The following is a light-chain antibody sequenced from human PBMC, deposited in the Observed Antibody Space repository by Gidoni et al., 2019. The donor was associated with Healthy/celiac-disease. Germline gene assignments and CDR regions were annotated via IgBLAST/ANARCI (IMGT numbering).Light chain of an antibody. CDR2: DNN. J-gene: IGLJ2*01. V-gene: IGLV1-51*01. CDR1: SSNIGNNY. Sequence: QSVLTQPPSVSAAPGQKVTIPCSGSSSNIGNNYVSWYQQLPGTAPKLLIYDNNKRPSGIPDRCSGSKSGTSATLGITGLQTGDEADYYCGTWDSSLSAGDVVFGGGTKLTVL. CDR3: GTWDSSLSAGDVV.